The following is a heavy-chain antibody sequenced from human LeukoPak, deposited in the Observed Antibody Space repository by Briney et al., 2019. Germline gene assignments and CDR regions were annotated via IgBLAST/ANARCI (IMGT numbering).Heavy chain of an antibody. CDR1: GGSFSGYY. CDR2: INHSGST. J-gene: IGHJ6*02. Sequence: PSETLSLTCAVYGGSFSGYYWSWIGQPPGKGLEWIGEINHSGSTNYNPSLKSRVTISVDTSKNQFSLKLSSVTAADTAVYYCARGQPTHVVGYCTNGVCRRPYGMDVWGQGTTVTVSS. D-gene: IGHD2-8*01. CDR3: ARGQPTHVVGYCTNGVCRRPYGMDV. V-gene: IGHV4-34*01.